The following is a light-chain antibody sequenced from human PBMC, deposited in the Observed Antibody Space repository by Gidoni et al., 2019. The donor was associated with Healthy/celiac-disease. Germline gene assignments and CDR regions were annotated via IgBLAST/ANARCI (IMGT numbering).Light chain of an antibody. CDR3: AAWDDSLNGWV. CDR1: SSNIGSNT. CDR2: SNN. J-gene: IGLJ3*02. Sequence: QPVLTQPPSASGTPGQGVTISCSGSSSNIGSNTVNWYQQRPGTAPKLLIYSNNQRPSGVPDRFSGSKSGTSASLAISGLQSEDEADYYCAAWDDSLNGWVFGGGTKLTVL. V-gene: IGLV1-44*01.